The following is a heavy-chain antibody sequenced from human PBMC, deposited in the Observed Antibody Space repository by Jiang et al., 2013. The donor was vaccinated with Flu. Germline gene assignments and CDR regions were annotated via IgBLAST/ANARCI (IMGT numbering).Heavy chain of an antibody. V-gene: IGHV5-10-1*01. CDR3: ARHAACGVDCYATGLDF. CDR1: GYTLPSSG. D-gene: IGHD2-21*02. J-gene: IGHJ4*02. CDR2: LIPRDSYT. Sequence: RISCKASGYTLPSSGSVGCARCPGKAWSGWEGLIPRDSYTNYSPSFQGHVTMSVDKSSTTAYLQWSNLRASDTAMYYCARHAACGVDCYATGLDFWGQGALVTVSS.